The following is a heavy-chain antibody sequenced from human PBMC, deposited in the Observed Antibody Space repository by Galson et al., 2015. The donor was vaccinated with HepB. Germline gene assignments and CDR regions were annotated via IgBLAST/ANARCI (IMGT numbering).Heavy chain of an antibody. D-gene: IGHD2-2*01. CDR2: ISSNGGST. J-gene: IGHJ4*02. CDR3: VKPIVVVPPAQNSWSSPTDY. CDR1: GFTFSSYA. Sequence: SLRLSCAASGFTFSSYAMHWVRQAPGKGLEYVSAISSNGGSTYYADSVKGRFTISRDNSKNTLYLQMSSLRAEDTAVYYCVKPIVVVPPAQNSWSSPTDYWGQGTLVTVSS. V-gene: IGHV3-64D*06.